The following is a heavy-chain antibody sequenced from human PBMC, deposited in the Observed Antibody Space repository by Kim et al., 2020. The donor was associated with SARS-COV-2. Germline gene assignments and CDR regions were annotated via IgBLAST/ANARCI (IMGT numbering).Heavy chain of an antibody. D-gene: IGHD2-2*01. Sequence: NPSLKGRVTISVDTSKNQFSLKLTSVSPADTAVYYCARGGVPAAMGMTGYCGQGTLVTVSS. V-gene: IGHV4-34*01. CDR3: ARGGVPAAMGMTGY. J-gene: IGHJ4*02.